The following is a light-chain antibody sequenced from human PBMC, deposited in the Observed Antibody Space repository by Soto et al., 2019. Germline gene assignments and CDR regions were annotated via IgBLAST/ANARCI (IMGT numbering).Light chain of an antibody. Sequence: EIVLTQSPGTLSLSPGERATLSCRASQSVSSSYLAWYQQKPGQAPRLLIYGASSRATGIPDRFSGSGSGTDFTLTISRLEPEDSAVYYCQQYDKSPWTFGQGTKVEFK. CDR2: GAS. CDR1: QSVSSSY. J-gene: IGKJ1*01. CDR3: QQYDKSPWT. V-gene: IGKV3-20*01.